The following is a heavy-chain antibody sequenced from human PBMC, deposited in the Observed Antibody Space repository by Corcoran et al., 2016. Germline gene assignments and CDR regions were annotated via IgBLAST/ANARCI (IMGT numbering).Heavy chain of an antibody. V-gene: IGHV1-69*01. CDR3: SRDGGFGVVRYGMDV. CDR1: GSTFSSYA. CDR2: IIPIFGTT. Sequence: QVQLVQSGAEVKKPGSSVKVSCKASGSTFSSYAINWVRQAPGQGLEWMGGIIPIFGTTNYAQKFQGRVTITADESTNTAYMERSILRSEETAIYDGSRDGGFGVVRYGMDVWGQGTTVTVSS. J-gene: IGHJ6*02. D-gene: IGHD3-3*01.